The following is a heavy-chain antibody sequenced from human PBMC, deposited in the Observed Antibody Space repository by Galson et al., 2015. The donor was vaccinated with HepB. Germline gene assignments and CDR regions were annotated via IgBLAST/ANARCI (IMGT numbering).Heavy chain of an antibody. D-gene: IGHD2-15*01. CDR3: ARIPPTHCSGGSCYLDHYFDY. Sequence: SVKVSCKASGGTFSSYAISWVRQAPGQGLEWMGGITPIFGTANYAQKFQGRVTITADESTSTAYMELSSLRSEDTAVYYCARIPPTHCSGGSCYLDHYFDYWGQGTLVTVSS. J-gene: IGHJ4*02. CDR2: ITPIFGTA. V-gene: IGHV1-69*13. CDR1: GGTFSSYA.